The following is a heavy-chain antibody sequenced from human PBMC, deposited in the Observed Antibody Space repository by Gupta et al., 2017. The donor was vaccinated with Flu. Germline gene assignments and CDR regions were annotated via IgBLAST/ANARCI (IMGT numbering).Heavy chain of an antibody. J-gene: IGHJ4*02. CDR1: GGSISSYTDY. Sequence: QLQLQESGPGLVKPSETLSLTCSVSGGSISSYTDYWGWIRQSPGKGLEWIGSIYYTGTTYYYSPSLKTRVTITVDTSQNQFSLQLASVTAADTAVYYCAKTLETSGYDPHFDYWGQGTVVTVSS. CDR2: IYYTGTTY. CDR3: AKTLETSGYDPHFDY. D-gene: IGHD3-22*01. V-gene: IGHV4-39*01.